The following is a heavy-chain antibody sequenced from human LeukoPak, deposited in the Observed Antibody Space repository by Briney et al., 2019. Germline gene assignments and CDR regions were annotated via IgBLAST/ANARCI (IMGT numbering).Heavy chain of an antibody. V-gene: IGHV4-59*01. CDR3: ARSPFYGSGSYYFDY. CDR2: IYYSGST. D-gene: IGHD3-10*01. CDR1: GGSFSPYY. Sequence: SETLSLTCAVYGGSFSPYYWSWIRQPPGKGLEWIGYIYYSGSTNYNPSLKSRVTISVDTSKNQFSLKLSSVTAADTAVYYCARSPFYGSGSYYFDYWGQGTLVTVSS. J-gene: IGHJ4*02.